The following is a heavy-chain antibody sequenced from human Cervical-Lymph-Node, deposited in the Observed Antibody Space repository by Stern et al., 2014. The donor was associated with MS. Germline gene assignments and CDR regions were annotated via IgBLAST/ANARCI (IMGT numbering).Heavy chain of an antibody. D-gene: IGHD6-19*01. J-gene: IGHJ4*02. CDR1: GFTFSSYG. Sequence: QVQLVESGGGVVQPGRSLGLSCAASGFTFSSYGMNWVRQAPGRGLEGVAVIWNDGSNKYYADSVKGRFTISRDNSKNTLYLQMNSLRAEDTAVYYCARDRLRSSGWKQGISYFDYWGQGTLVTVSS. CDR2: IWNDGSNK. CDR3: ARDRLRSSGWKQGISYFDY. V-gene: IGHV3-33*01.